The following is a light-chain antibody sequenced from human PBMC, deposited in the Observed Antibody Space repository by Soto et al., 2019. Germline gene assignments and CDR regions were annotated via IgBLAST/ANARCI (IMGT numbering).Light chain of an antibody. J-gene: IGKJ1*01. CDR1: QSMSSW. CDR3: QQYNSYPWT. V-gene: IGKV1-5*01. CDR2: DAS. Sequence: GDRVTMTCRASQSMSSWLAWYQQKPGKAPKILIYDASSLESGVPSRFSGSGSGTEFTLTISSLQPDDFATYYCQQYNSYPWTFGQGTKVEIK.